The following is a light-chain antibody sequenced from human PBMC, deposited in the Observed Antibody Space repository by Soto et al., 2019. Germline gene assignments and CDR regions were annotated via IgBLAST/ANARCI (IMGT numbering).Light chain of an antibody. CDR1: NSNIRSNT. J-gene: IGLJ2*01. Sequence: QSVLTQPPSASGTPGQRVTISCSGSNSNIRSNTVNWYQQLPGTAPKLLIYRNNQRPSGVPDRFSGSKSGASASLAISGLQSEDEADYYCAAWDDSLNGVVFGGGTKVTVL. CDR3: AAWDDSLNGVV. CDR2: RNN. V-gene: IGLV1-44*01.